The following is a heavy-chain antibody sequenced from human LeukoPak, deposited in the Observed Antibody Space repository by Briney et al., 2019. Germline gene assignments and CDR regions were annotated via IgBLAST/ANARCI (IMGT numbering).Heavy chain of an antibody. CDR2: IYYSGST. CDR1: GGSISSSSYY. Sequence: SETLSLTCTVSGGSISSSSYYWGWIRQPPGKGLEWIGSIYYSGSTYYNPSLKSRVTISVDTSKNQFSLKLSSVTAADTAVYYCARGRRVATIKRDYCSGGSCYWPPDYWGQGTLVTVSS. CDR3: ARGRRVATIKRDYCSGGSCYWPPDY. V-gene: IGHV4-39*07. J-gene: IGHJ4*02. D-gene: IGHD2-15*01.